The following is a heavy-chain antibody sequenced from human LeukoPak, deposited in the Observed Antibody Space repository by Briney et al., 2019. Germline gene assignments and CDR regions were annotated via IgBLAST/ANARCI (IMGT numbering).Heavy chain of an antibody. CDR2: IYSGGST. J-gene: IGHJ4*02. Sequence: GGSLRLSCAASGFTVSSNYMSWVRQAPGKGLEWVSVIYSGGSTYYADSVKGRFTISRDNSKNTLYLQLNSLRAEDTAVYYCAREGVYKGFDYWGQGTLVTVSS. D-gene: IGHD5-24*01. CDR1: GFTVSSNY. V-gene: IGHV3-53*01. CDR3: AREGVYKGFDY.